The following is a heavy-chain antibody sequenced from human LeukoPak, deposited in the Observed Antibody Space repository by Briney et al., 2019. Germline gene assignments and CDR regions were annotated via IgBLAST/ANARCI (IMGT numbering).Heavy chain of an antibody. V-gene: IGHV4-39*01. CDR2: IYYSGTY. D-gene: IGHD3-10*01. CDR1: GGSITSSNYY. CDR3: ARQYGLGRWYFDF. Sequence: SETLSLTCTVSGGSITSSNYYWGWIRQPPGKGLEWIGSIYYSGTYYDSASLKSRVTKSVDTSKNQFSLKLSSVTAADTAVYYCARQYGLGRWYFDFWGQGTLVTVSS. J-gene: IGHJ4*02.